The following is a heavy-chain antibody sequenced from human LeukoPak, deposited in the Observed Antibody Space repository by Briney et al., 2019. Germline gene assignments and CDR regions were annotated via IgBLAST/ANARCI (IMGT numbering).Heavy chain of an antibody. CDR3: ARVRSSPRMFDY. V-gene: IGHV4-39*01. J-gene: IGHJ4*02. CDR1: GGSISSSSYY. D-gene: IGHD6-13*01. Sequence: PSETLSLTCIVSGGSISSSSYYWGWIRQPPGMGLEWIGSIYYSGSTYYNPSLKSRVTISVDTSKNQFSLKLSSVTAADTAVYYCARVRSSPRMFDYWGQGTLVTVSS. CDR2: IYYSGST.